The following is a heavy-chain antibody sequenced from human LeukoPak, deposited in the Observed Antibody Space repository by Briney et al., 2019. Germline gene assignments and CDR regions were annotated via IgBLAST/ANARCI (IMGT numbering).Heavy chain of an antibody. D-gene: IGHD2-15*01. CDR1: GFSISSDDC. CDR2: ISNRGSP. J-gene: IGHJ5*02. Sequence: PSETLSLTCLVSGFSISSDDCWGWIRQPPGKGLEWIGSISNRGSPYYNPSLKSRVTMSVDTPNNHFSLRLSSVTAADTAVYYCVRDGGFYYTASPNSWFDPWGQGTLVTVSS. CDR3: VRDGGFYYTASPNSWFDP. V-gene: IGHV4-38-2*02.